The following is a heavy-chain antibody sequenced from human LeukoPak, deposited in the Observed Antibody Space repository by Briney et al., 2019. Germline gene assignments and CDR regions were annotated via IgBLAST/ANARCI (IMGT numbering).Heavy chain of an antibody. CDR3: AKGAHYDFWSGLNYYYMDV. Sequence: GGSLRLSCAASGFTFSSYAMSWVRQAPGKGLEWASAISGSGGSTYYADSAKGRFTISRDNSKNTLYLQMNSLRAEDTAVYYCAKGAHYDFWSGLNYYYMDVWGKGTTVTVSS. J-gene: IGHJ6*03. V-gene: IGHV3-23*01. CDR2: ISGSGGST. CDR1: GFTFSSYA. D-gene: IGHD3-3*01.